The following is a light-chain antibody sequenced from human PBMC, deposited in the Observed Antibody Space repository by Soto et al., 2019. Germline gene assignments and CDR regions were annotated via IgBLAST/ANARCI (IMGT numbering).Light chain of an antibody. CDR3: QQYNNWRPYT. V-gene: IGKV3-15*01. CDR1: QSVSSN. J-gene: IGKJ2*01. Sequence: EIVMTQSPATLSVSPGERATLSCRASQSVSSNLAWYQQKPGKAPRLLIYGASTRATGVPARFSGSGSGTEFTLTISSLQSEDFAVYYCQQYNNWRPYTFGQGTKVEIK. CDR2: GAS.